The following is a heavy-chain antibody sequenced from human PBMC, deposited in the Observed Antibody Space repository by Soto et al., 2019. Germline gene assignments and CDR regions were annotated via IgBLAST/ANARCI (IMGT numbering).Heavy chain of an antibody. Sequence: GESLKISCQASGYSFTTYWISWVRQMPGKGLEWMGRIDPSDSYTNYSPSFQGHVTISADKSISTAYLQWSSLKASDTAMYYCARHWSDYDIVSAFYDYYGMDVWGQGTTVTVSS. V-gene: IGHV5-10-1*01. CDR3: ARHWSDYDIVSAFYDYYGMDV. CDR1: GYSFTTYW. D-gene: IGHD3-9*01. CDR2: IDPSDSYT. J-gene: IGHJ6*02.